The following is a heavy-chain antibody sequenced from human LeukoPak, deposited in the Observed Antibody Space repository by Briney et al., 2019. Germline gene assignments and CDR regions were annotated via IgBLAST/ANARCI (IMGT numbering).Heavy chain of an antibody. CDR1: GFTFSSYA. CDR3: AKSVAPRPYDSSGYYYFEY. D-gene: IGHD3-22*01. CDR2: ISGSGGST. Sequence: GGSLRLSCAASGFTFSSYAMSWVRQAPGKGLEWVSAISGSGGSTYYADSVKGRFTISRDNSKNTLYLQMNSLRAEDTAVYYCAKSVAPRPYDSSGYYYFEYWGQGTLVTVSS. V-gene: IGHV3-23*01. J-gene: IGHJ4*02.